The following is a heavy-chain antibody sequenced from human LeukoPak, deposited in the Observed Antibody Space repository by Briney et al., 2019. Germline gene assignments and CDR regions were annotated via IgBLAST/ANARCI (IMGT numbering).Heavy chain of an antibody. Sequence: SETLSLTCTVSGGSISSSSYYWGWIRQPPGKGLEWIGNIFYSGSTYYSPSLKRRVTISLDTSRNQFSLKLSSVTALDTAVYYCARSPYYYDSSGYSLGYYYMDVWGKGTTVTISS. CDR1: GGSISSSSYY. V-gene: IGHV4-39*07. CDR2: IFYSGST. CDR3: ARSPYYYDSSGYSLGYYYMDV. J-gene: IGHJ6*03. D-gene: IGHD3-22*01.